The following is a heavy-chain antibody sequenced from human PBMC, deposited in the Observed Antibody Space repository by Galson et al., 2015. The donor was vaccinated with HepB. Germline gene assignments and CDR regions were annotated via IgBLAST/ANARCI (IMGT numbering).Heavy chain of an antibody. D-gene: IGHD3-22*01. CDR2: IIPMFDAI. V-gene: IGHV1-69*06. Sequence: SVTVSCTASGGRFNNHALSWVRQAPGQGLEWLGDIIPMFDAINYAQKFHGRVTLTAHKSTSTAYTEVRSLRFEDAAVYYCAREPMGDCTSPSCYPVWGQGTTVTVSS. CDR1: GGRFNNHA. CDR3: AREPMGDCTSPSCYPV. J-gene: IGHJ6*02.